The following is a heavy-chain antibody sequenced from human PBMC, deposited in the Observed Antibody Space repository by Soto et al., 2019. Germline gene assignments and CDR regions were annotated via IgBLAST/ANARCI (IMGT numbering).Heavy chain of an antibody. V-gene: IGHV3-23*01. CDR2: ISGGGTSP. J-gene: IGHJ3*01. CDR3: AKSRGYSLGGGAFHV. Sequence: EVQLLESGGGLVQPGGSLRLSCAASGFSFSSYALTWVRQAPGKGLEWVSSISGGGTSPYYADSVRGRFTISRDNTNNTVHLQMKSLRAEATAVYYCAKSRGYSLGGGAFHVWGRGTIVTVSS. D-gene: IGHD6-13*01. CDR1: GFSFSSYA.